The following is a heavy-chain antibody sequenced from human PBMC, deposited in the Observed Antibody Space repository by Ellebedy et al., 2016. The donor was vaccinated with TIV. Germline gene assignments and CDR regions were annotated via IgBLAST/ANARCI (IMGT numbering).Heavy chain of an antibody. CDR2: INPSGGTT. V-gene: IGHV1-46*01. CDR3: TTVRQRVVGFDY. D-gene: IGHD1-26*01. Sequence: AASVKVSCKTSGYTFTSYYIHWVRQAPGQGLEWMGVINPSGGTTNYAQKFQGRVTMTRDTSTSTVYMELSSLRSEDTAVYYCTTVRQRVVGFDYWGLGTLVTVSS. CDR1: GYTFTSYY. J-gene: IGHJ4*02.